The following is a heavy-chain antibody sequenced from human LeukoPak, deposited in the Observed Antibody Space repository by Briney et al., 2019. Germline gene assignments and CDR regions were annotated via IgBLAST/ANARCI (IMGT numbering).Heavy chain of an antibody. CDR1: GFTFSSYS. CDR2: ISSSSSTI. V-gene: IGHV3-48*01. CDR3: ARDLSKAYDSSGYYGWNWFDP. Sequence: GGSLRLSCAASGFTFSSYSMNWVRQAPGKGLEWVSYISSSSSTIYYADSVKGRFTISRDNAKNSLYLQMNSLRAEDTAVYYCARDLSKAYDSSGYYGWNWFDPWGQGTLVTVSS. D-gene: IGHD3-22*01. J-gene: IGHJ5*02.